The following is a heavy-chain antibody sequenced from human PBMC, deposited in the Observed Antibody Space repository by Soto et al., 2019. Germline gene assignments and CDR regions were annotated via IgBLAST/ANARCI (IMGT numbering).Heavy chain of an antibody. J-gene: IGHJ6*02. D-gene: IGHD3-16*01. CDR1: GYTFSDFD. CDR3: ARGNPFNYAGFDV. Sequence: GSVKVSCKASGYTFSDFDINWLRQAAGQGPEWMGWMNAKSGDTFSAQRLQGKFNMTWDTSLSTAYMEVGSLTSDDAAIYYCARGNPFNYAGFDVWGQGTTVTVSS. CDR2: MNAKSGDT. V-gene: IGHV1-8*01.